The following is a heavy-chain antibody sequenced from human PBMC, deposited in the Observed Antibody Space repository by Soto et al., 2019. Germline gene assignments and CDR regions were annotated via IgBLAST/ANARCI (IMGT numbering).Heavy chain of an antibody. CDR1: GFSFSNYG. CDR3: ASGSVGTTGTTFVNGREVY. J-gene: IGHJ4*02. CDR2: IWYDGGDK. V-gene: IGHV3-33*01. Sequence: QVQLVESGGGVVQPGGSLRLSCIASGFSFSNYGMHWVRQAPGKGLEWVALIWYDGGDKYYADSVKGRFTISRDNSKKTRWLQRNILRADDTALYFCASGSVGTTGTTFVNGREVYWGQGTLVTVSS. D-gene: IGHD1-1*01.